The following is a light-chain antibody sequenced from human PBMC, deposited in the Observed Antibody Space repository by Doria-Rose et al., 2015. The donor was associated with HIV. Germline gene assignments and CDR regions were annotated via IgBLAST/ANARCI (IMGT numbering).Light chain of an antibody. Sequence: TQSPGTLSLSPGERATLSCRASRSFSSTYLAWYQQKPGQAPSLLIYDGSTRATGIPDRFSASGSGTDFTLAINRLEPEDFALYYCHQYGASWTFGQGTKVEI. CDR1: RSFSSTY. CDR3: HQYGASWT. V-gene: IGKV3-20*01. CDR2: DGS. J-gene: IGKJ1*01.